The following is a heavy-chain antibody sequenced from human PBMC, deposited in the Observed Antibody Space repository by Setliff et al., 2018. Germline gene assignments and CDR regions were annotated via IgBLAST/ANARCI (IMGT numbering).Heavy chain of an antibody. J-gene: IGHJ4*02. D-gene: IGHD6-13*01. CDR1: GYSISSGYY. Sequence: PSETLSLTCTVSGYSISSGYYWGWIRQPPGKGLEWLGSTYYNGTAYYNPSLQSRVAISVDTSKNYFSLDVSSVTAADTAVYYCVRESRSTWYRRDFWGQGTLVTVSS. CDR3: VRESRSTWYRRDF. CDR2: TYYNGTA. V-gene: IGHV4-38-2*02.